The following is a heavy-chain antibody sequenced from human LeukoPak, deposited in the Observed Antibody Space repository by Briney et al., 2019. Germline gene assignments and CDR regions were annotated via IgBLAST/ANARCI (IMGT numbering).Heavy chain of an antibody. CDR1: GFTFSDYY. CDR2: ISSSGSNI. CDR3: ARARPVRGVIPDYDYYYMDG. Sequence: PGGSLRLSCAASGFTFSDYYMRWIRPAPGKGLEWVSYISSSGSNIYYADSVKGRFTISRDNPKSSLYLQMNSLRAEDTAVYYCARARPVRGVIPDYDYYYMDGWGKGTTVTVSS. V-gene: IGHV3-11*01. J-gene: IGHJ6*03. D-gene: IGHD3-10*01.